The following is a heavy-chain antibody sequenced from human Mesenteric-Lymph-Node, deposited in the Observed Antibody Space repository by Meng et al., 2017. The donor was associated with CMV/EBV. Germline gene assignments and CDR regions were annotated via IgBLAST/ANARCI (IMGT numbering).Heavy chain of an antibody. Sequence: GESLKISCAASGFTFITYGMQWVRQAPGKGLEWVANIKQDGSEKYYVDSVKGRFTISRDNATNSLYLQMNSLRAEDTAVYYCVRATMVTKYFDYWGQGTLVTVSS. CDR2: IKQDGSEK. CDR3: VRATMVTKYFDY. CDR1: GFTFITYG. V-gene: IGHV3-7*01. J-gene: IGHJ4*02. D-gene: IGHD4-23*01.